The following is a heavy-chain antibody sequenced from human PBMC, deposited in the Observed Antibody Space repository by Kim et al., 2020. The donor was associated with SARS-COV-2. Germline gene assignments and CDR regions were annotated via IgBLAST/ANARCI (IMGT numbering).Heavy chain of an antibody. Sequence: GGSLRLSCAASGFTFSSYTMSWVRQAPGKGLEWVSSISGRGDRTSDVDSVKGRFSISRDNSKNTMYLLMNSLTAEDTAVYYCAIVGGWGTMVNTPNYWGQGTLVTVSS. CDR1: GFTFSSYT. CDR3: AIVGGWGTMVNTPNY. D-gene: IGHD4-17*01. V-gene: IGHV3-23*01. J-gene: IGHJ4*02. CDR2: ISGRGDRT.